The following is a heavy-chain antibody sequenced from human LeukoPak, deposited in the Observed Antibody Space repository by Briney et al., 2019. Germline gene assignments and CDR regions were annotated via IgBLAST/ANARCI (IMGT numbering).Heavy chain of an antibody. CDR1: GGSISSSSYY. D-gene: IGHD3-22*01. Sequence: SETLSLTCTVSGGSISSSSYYWGWIRQPPGKGLEWSGSIYYSGNTYYSPSLKSRVTISVDTSKNQFSLKLSSVTAADTAVYYCARQSKGIIVITDFQHWGQGTLVTVSS. V-gene: IGHV4-39*01. CDR3: ARQSKGIIVITDFQH. CDR2: IYYSGNT. J-gene: IGHJ1*01.